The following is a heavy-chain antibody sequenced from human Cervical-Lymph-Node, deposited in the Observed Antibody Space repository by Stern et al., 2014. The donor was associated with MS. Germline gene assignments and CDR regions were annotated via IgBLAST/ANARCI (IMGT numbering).Heavy chain of an antibody. V-gene: IGHV1-18*01. Sequence: QVQLVESGAEVKKPEASVKVSCKTSGYTFSSYGITWVRQAPGQGPEWMGWISGHNGNTNFAERFQGRLTMTTDTSTRTAYMELRSLRYDDTAVYFCARDPGGYFYGMDVWGQGTTVTVSS. D-gene: IGHD3-10*01. CDR2: ISGHNGNT. CDR1: GYTFSSYG. CDR3: ARDPGGYFYGMDV. J-gene: IGHJ6*02.